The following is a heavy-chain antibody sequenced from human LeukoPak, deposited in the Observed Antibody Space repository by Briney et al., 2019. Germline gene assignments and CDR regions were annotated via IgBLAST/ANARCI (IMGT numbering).Heavy chain of an antibody. D-gene: IGHD3-3*01. V-gene: IGHV5-51*01. Sequence: GESLKISCKGSGYSFTSYWIGWVRQMPGKGLEWMGIIYPGDSDTRYSPSFQGQVTISADKSISTAYLQWSRLKASDTAMYYFAKRPSPRTYYDFWGGYYRKYYFDYWGQGTLVTVSS. CDR3: AKRPSPRTYYDFWGGYYRKYYFDY. CDR2: IYPGDSDT. J-gene: IGHJ4*02. CDR1: GYSFTSYW.